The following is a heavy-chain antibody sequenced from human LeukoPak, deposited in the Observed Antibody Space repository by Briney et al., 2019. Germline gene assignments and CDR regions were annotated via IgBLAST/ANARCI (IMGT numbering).Heavy chain of an antibody. V-gene: IGHV3-30*04. Sequence: GGSLRLSCAASGFTFSSYAMHWVRQAAGKGLEWVAVISYDGSNKYYADSVKGRFTISRDTSKTTLYLQMTSLRAEDTAVYYCARGAPRRLEWYYYGSGSYLDYWGQGTLVTVSS. CDR3: ARGAPRRLEWYYYGSGSYLDY. CDR1: GFTFSSYA. D-gene: IGHD3-10*01. J-gene: IGHJ4*02. CDR2: ISYDGSNK.